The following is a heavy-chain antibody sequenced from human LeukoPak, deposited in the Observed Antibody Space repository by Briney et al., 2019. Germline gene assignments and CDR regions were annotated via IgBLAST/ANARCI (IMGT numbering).Heavy chain of an antibody. Sequence: PGGSLRLSCSASGFTFSSYAMHWVRQAPGKGLEYVSAISSNGGSTYYADSVKGRFTISRDNSKNTLYLQMSSLRAEDTAVNYCARGTYYDFWSGYYPYYYYGMDVWGQGTTVTVSS. J-gene: IGHJ6*02. V-gene: IGHV3-64D*09. D-gene: IGHD3-3*01. CDR2: ISSNGGST. CDR1: GFTFSSYA. CDR3: ARGTYYDFWSGYYPYYYYGMDV.